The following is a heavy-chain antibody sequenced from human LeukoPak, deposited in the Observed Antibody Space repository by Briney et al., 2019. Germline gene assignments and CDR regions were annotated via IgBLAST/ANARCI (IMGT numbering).Heavy chain of an antibody. CDR3: ARIDYRDYSGMDV. Sequence: SETLSLTCTVSGGSISNYYWNWIRQPPGKRLEWIGYVCRSGSTNYNPSLKSRVTISVDTSKNQFSLKLKSVTAADAAVYFCARIDYRDYSGMDVWGQGTTVTASS. J-gene: IGHJ6*02. CDR1: GGSISNYY. V-gene: IGHV4-59*01. CDR2: VCRSGST. D-gene: IGHD4/OR15-4a*01.